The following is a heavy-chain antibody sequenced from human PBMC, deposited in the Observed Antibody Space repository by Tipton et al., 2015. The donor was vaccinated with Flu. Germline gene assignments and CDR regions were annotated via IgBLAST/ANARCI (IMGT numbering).Heavy chain of an antibody. CDR3: ARAIAAATIDY. CDR1: GGSISSYY. Sequence: GLVKPSETLSLTCTVSGGSISSYYWSWIRQPPGKGLEWIGYIYYSGSTNYNPSLKSRVTISVDTSKNQFSLKLSSVTAADTAVYYCARAIAAATIDYWGQGTLVTVSS. J-gene: IGHJ4*02. V-gene: IGHV4-59*01. D-gene: IGHD6-13*01. CDR2: IYYSGST.